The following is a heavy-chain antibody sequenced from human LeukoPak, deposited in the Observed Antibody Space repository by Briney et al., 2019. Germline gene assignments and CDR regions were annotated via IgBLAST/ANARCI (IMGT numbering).Heavy chain of an antibody. CDR3: ARAYINGWLFPCGY. CDR2: IWYDGSNK. V-gene: IGHV3-33*08. J-gene: IGHJ4*02. CDR1: GFTFSNYA. D-gene: IGHD6-19*01. Sequence: GSLRLSCAASGFTFSNYAMHWVRQAPGKGLEWVAVIWYDGSNKYYADSVKGRFTISRDNSQNMLYLQIKSLRAEDTAVYYCARAYINGWLFPCGYWGQGTLVTVSS.